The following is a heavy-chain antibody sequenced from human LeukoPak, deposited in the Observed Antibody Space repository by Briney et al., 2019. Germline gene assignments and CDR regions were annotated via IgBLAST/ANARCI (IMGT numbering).Heavy chain of an antibody. CDR1: GFTVSSNY. Sequence: GGSLRLSCAASGFTVSSNYMNWVRQAPGKGLEWVSVIYSGGSTYYADSVKGRFTISRDNSKNTLYLQMNSLRAEDTAVYYCARDCSSTSCYDVWGKGTTVTISS. D-gene: IGHD2-2*01. CDR2: IYSGGST. CDR3: ARDCSSTSCYDV. V-gene: IGHV3-66*01. J-gene: IGHJ6*04.